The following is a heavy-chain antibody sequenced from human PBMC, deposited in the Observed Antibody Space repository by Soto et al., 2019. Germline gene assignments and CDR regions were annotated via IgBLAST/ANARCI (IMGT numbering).Heavy chain of an antibody. CDR3: AREPATAKSEGVDF. D-gene: IGHD1-1*01. CDR1: GYTFSDYY. Sequence: ASVKVSCKASGYTFSDYYIHWVRQAPGQGLEWTGWINPNSGGTKYAPKFQGGVTMTRDTSITTAYMELSRLRSGDTAVYYCAREPATAKSEGVDFWGQGTLVTVSS. CDR2: INPNSGGT. V-gene: IGHV1-2*02. J-gene: IGHJ4*02.